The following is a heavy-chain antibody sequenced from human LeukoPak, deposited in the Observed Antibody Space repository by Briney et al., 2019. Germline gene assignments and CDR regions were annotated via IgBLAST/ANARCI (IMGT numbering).Heavy chain of an antibody. CDR2: IIPIFGTA. Sequence: SVKVSCKASVGTFSSYAISWVRQAPGQGLDWMGGIIPIFGTANYAQKFQGRVTITADESTSTAYMELSSLRSEDTAVYYCARAGRDGYNGDYWGQGTLVTVSS. CDR1: VGTFSSYA. V-gene: IGHV1-69*13. J-gene: IGHJ4*02. D-gene: IGHD5-24*01. CDR3: ARAGRDGYNGDY.